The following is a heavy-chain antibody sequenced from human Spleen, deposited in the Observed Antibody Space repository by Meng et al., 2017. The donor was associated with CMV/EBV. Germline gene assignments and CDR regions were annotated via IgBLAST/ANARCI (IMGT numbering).Heavy chain of an antibody. J-gene: IGHJ3*02. CDR3: ARAPGFMRAFDI. CDR1: GFTFDDYA. D-gene: IGHD3-10*01. V-gene: IGHV3-9*01. CDR2: ISWNSGSI. Sequence: GGSLRLSCAASGFTFDDYAMHWVRQAPGKGLEWVSGISWNSGSIGYADSVKGRFTISRDNAKNSLYLQMNSLRAEDTAVFYCARAPGFMRAFDIWGQGTMVTVSS.